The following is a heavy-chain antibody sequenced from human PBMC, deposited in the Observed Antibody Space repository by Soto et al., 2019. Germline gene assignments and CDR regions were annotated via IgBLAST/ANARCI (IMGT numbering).Heavy chain of an antibody. Sequence: QVQLVQSGAEVRKPGASVKVSCKASGYTFTTYGISWVRQAPGQGLEWMGWISGYNGHTKYAQKFQGRVTMTTDTPTSTVYMDRRSLRSDDTAVYYCAREGEMPYYYYGLDVWSQGTTVTVSS. CDR2: ISGYNGHT. V-gene: IGHV1-18*01. CDR3: AREGEMPYYYYGLDV. CDR1: GYTFTTYG. J-gene: IGHJ6*02. D-gene: IGHD3-16*01.